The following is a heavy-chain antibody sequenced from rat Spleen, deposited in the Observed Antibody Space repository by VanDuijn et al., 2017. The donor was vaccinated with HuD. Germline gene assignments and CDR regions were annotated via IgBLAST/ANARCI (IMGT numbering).Heavy chain of an antibody. V-gene: IGHV3-1*01. Sequence: VQLQESGPGLVKPSQSLSLTCSVTGYSITSNYWGWIRKFPGNKMEWMGYISYSGSTSYNPSLKSRISIIRDTSKNHFFLQLNSVTTEDTATYYCARGGLLSGYTSNWFAYWGQGVMVTVSS. CDR1: GYSITSNY. CDR2: ISYSGST. CDR3: ARGGLLSGYTSNWFAY. J-gene: IGHJ2*01. D-gene: IGHD1-4*01.